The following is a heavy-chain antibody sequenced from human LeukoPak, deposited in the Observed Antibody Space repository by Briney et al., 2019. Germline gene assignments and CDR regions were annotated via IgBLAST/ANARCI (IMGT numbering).Heavy chain of an antibody. J-gene: IGHJ6*03. D-gene: IGHD3-16*01. CDR3: AQWGNNMDV. Sequence: SETLSPTCSVYGGSLSSYYWHWFRQPPGKGPEWIGEINYSGSTKYKPSLKSRVTISVDTSKNQFSLKLSSVTAADTAVYYCAQWGNNMDVWGKGTTVIVS. V-gene: IGHV4-34*01. CDR1: GGSLSSYY. CDR2: INYSGST.